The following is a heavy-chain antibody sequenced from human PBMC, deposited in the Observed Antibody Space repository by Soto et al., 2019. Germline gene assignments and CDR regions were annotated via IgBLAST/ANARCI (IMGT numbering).Heavy chain of an antibody. J-gene: IGHJ4*02. V-gene: IGHV1-2*02. CDR2: INPKSGDT. Sequence: ASVKVSCKASGYTFTGYYIHWVRQAPGQGLEWTGWINPKSGDTNYAQKFQGRVSMTRDTSITTAYMEVSRLKSDDTAVYYCARGSPRMGALPTYWGQGTLVTVSS. CDR3: ARGSPRMGALPTY. CDR1: GYTFTGYY. D-gene: IGHD1-26*01.